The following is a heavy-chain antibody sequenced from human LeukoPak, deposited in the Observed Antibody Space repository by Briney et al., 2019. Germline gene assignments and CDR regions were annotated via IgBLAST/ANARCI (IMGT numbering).Heavy chain of an antibody. Sequence: GGSLRLSCAASRFTFSAYAMYWVRQAPGKGLEWVSCIEASDVNTYYADSVKGRFTISRDNSKNTLYLQMSSLRAEDTAVYYCARGSGSGWYGWFDPWGQGTLVTVSS. V-gene: IGHV3-23*01. CDR2: IEASDVNT. J-gene: IGHJ5*02. D-gene: IGHD6-19*01. CDR1: RFTFSAYA. CDR3: ARGSGSGWYGWFDP.